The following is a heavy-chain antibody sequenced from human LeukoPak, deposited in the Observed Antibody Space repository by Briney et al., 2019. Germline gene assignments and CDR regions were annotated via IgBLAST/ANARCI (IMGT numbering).Heavy chain of an antibody. CDR1: GFTLSSYA. D-gene: IGHD6-19*01. J-gene: IGHJ3*02. CDR2: ISGGGGVT. CDR3: AKDPGWGSDAFDI. Sequence: GGSLRLSCAASGFTLSSYAMSWVRQAPGKGLEWVSAISGGGGVTYYAESVAGRFTISRDNSKNTLYLQMNSLRAEDTAVYYCAKDPGWGSDAFDIWGQGTMVTVSS. V-gene: IGHV3-23*01.